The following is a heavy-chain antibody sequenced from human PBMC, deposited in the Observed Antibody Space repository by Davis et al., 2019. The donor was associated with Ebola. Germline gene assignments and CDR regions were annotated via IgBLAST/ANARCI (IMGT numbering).Heavy chain of an antibody. D-gene: IGHD6-19*01. CDR2: ISGSGGST. CDR1: GFTFSSYA. CDR3: AKDLQCLVTYYYYGMDV. V-gene: IGHV3-23*01. J-gene: IGHJ6*02. Sequence: PGGSLRLSCAASGFTFSSYAMSWVRQAPGKGLEWVSVISGSGGSTYYADSVKGRFTISRDNSKNTLYLQMNSLRAEDTAVYYCAKDLQCLVTYYYYGMDVWGQGTTVTVSS.